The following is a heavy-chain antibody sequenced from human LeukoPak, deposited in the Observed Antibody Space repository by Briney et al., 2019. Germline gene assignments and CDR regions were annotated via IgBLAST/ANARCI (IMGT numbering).Heavy chain of an antibody. J-gene: IGHJ3*02. CDR2: IIPIFGTA. CDR3: ARVYDSSGYYRAAGAFDI. Sequence: GASVKVSCKASGGTFSSYAISWVRQAPGQGLEWMGGIIPIFGTANYAQKFQGRVTITADESTSTAYMELSGLRSEDTAVYYCARVYDSSGYYRAAGAFDIWGQGTMVTVSS. V-gene: IGHV1-69*13. CDR1: GGTFSSYA. D-gene: IGHD3-22*01.